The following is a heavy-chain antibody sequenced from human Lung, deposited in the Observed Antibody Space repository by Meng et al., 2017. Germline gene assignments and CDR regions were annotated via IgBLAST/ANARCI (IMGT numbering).Heavy chain of an antibody. CDR2: ISSDSRYI. D-gene: IGHD2-15*01. J-gene: IGHJ4*02. Sequence: EVQLVESGGGLVTPGGPLRLFCAASGFTFSNCSMNWVRQAPGKGLEWVSSISSDSRYIFYADSVKGRFTISRDNAKNSLYLLMIGLRPEDTAVFYCARFETVGVATGDFWGQGTLVTVSS. CDR3: ARFETVGVATGDF. V-gene: IGHV3-21*01. CDR1: GFTFSNCS.